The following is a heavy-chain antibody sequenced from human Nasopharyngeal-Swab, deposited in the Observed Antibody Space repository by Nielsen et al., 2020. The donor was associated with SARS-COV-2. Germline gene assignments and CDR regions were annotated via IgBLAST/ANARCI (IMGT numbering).Heavy chain of an antibody. CDR1: GFTFSSYS. D-gene: IGHD3-9*01. J-gene: IGHJ4*02. Sequence: GESLKISCAASGFTFSSYSMNWVRQAPGKGLEWVSSISSSSSYIYYADSVKGRFTTSRDNAKNSLYLQMNSLRAEDTAVYYCARDRRNLILTGFYDYWGQGTLVTVSS. CDR3: ARDRRNLILTGFYDY. CDR2: ISSSSSYI. V-gene: IGHV3-21*01.